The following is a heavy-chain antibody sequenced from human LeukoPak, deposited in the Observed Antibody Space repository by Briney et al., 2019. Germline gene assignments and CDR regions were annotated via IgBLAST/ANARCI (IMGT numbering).Heavy chain of an antibody. Sequence: GASVKVSCKASGYTFTGYYMHWVRQAPGQGLEWMGWINPNSGGTNYAQKFQGRVTMTRDTSISTAYMELSSLRSEDTAVYYCATSYSGSYFDYWGQGTLVTVSS. V-gene: IGHV1-2*02. CDR2: INPNSGGT. CDR3: ATSYSGSYFDY. CDR1: GYTFTGYY. J-gene: IGHJ4*02. D-gene: IGHD1-26*01.